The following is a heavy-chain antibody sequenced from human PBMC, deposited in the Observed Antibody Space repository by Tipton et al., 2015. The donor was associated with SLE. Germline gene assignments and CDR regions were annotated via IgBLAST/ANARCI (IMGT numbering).Heavy chain of an antibody. V-gene: IGHV1-8*01. CDR2: MNPNSGNT. Sequence: QVQLVQSGPEVKKPGASVKVSCKASGYTFTSYDINWVRQATGQGLEWMGWMNPNSGNTGYAQKFQGRFTMTRNPSISTAYMALSSLRSEDTAVDYGARKNFGVVIIRGYYYYYMDVWGKGTTVTVSS. J-gene: IGHJ6*03. D-gene: IGHD3-3*01. CDR1: GYTFTSYD. CDR3: ARKNFGVVIIRGYYYYYMDV.